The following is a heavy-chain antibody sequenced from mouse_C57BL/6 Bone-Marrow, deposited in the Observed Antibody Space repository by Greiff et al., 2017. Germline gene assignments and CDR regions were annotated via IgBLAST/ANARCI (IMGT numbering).Heavy chain of an antibody. CDR3: ARHAVVATENSYYAMDY. D-gene: IGHD1-1*01. V-gene: IGHV5-12*01. J-gene: IGHJ4*01. CDR1: GFTFSDYY. Sequence: EVHLVESGGGLVQPGGSLKLSCAASGFTFSDYYMYWVRQTPEKRLEWVAYISNGGGSTYYPDTVKGRFTISRDNAKNTLYLQMSRLKSEDTAMYYCARHAVVATENSYYAMDYWGQGTSVTVSS. CDR2: ISNGGGST.